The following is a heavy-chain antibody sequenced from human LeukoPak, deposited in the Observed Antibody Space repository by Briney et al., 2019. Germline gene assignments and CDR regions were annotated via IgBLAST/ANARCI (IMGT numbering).Heavy chain of an antibody. J-gene: IGHJ6*03. Sequence: PGGSLRLSCVASGFTFSSYAMSWVRQAPGKGLEWVSGISGSGGRTYSADSVQGRFTISRDNSKNTLDLQMNSLSAEDTAVYYCAKTESRLGYGSGHFTYFFYYMDVWGKGTTVTVSS. CDR2: ISGSGGRT. V-gene: IGHV3-23*01. CDR3: AKTESRLGYGSGHFTYFFYYMDV. D-gene: IGHD6-19*01. CDR1: GFTFSSYA.